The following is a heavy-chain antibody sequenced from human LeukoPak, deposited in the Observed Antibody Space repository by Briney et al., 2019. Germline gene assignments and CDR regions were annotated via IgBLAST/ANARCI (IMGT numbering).Heavy chain of an antibody. Sequence: SETLSLTCTVSGGSISSYYWSWIRQPPGKGLEWIGEINHSGSTNYNPSLKSRVTISVDTSKNQFSLKLSSVTAADTAVYYCARGIAAAVIFDYWGQGTLVTVSS. J-gene: IGHJ4*02. CDR1: GGSISSYY. CDR3: ARGIAAAVIFDY. V-gene: IGHV4-34*01. D-gene: IGHD6-13*01. CDR2: INHSGST.